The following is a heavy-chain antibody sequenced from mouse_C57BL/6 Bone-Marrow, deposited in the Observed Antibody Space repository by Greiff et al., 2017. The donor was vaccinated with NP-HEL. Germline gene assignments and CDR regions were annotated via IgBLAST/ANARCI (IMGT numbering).Heavy chain of an antibody. D-gene: IGHD1-1*01. CDR2: IYPSDSET. CDR3: ARRRAEITTVVECYAMDY. V-gene: IGHV1-61*01. J-gene: IGHJ4*01. Sequence: QVQLQQPGAELVRPGSSVKLSCKASGYTFTSYWMDWVKQRPGQGLEWIGNIYPSDSETHYNQKFQDKATLTVDKSSSTAYMQLSSLTSEDSAVYYCARRRAEITTVVECYAMDYWGQGTSVTVSS. CDR1: GYTFTSYW.